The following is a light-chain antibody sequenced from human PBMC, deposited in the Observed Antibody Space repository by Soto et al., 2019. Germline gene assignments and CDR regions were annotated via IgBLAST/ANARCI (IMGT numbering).Light chain of an antibody. CDR1: QGIGSF. V-gene: IGKV1-9*01. Sequence: DIQLTQSPSFLSASLGDRVTITCRASQGIGSFLAWYQQKPGIAPRLLIYSASTLQSGVSLRLSGSGSGTAFTLTISSLQSEDFATYYCQQFNSYPPTFGQGTKLEIK. J-gene: IGKJ1*01. CDR3: QQFNSYPPT. CDR2: SAS.